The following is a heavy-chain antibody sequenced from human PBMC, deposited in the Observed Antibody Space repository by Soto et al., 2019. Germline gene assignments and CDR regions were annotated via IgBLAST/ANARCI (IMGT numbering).Heavy chain of an antibody. Sequence: PGESLKISCEASGYSFTGYWIVWVRQMPGKGLEWMGIVYPSDSRTKYSPSFQGQVTISADTSSTAYLQWTSLKASDTAMYYCARGNVANWFGPWGQGTLVTVSS. J-gene: IGHJ5*02. V-gene: IGHV5-51*01. CDR2: VYPSDSRT. CDR3: ARGNVANWFGP. CDR1: GYSFTGYW.